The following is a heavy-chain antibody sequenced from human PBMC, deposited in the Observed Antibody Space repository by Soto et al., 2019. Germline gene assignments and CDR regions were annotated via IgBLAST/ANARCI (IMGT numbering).Heavy chain of an antibody. D-gene: IGHD2-2*01. J-gene: IGHJ3*02. CDR3: ACHWVSCTSGIHDSFNI. Sequence: QVQLVQSGAEVKKPGSSVKVSCKASGGTFSSYTISWVRQAPGQGLEWMGRIIPILGIANYAQKFQGRVTITADKSTSTAYMELSSLRYEDTAVYYRACHWVSCTSGIHDSFNIWGQGTMVTVSS. CDR2: IIPILGIA. CDR1: GGTFSSYT. V-gene: IGHV1-69*02.